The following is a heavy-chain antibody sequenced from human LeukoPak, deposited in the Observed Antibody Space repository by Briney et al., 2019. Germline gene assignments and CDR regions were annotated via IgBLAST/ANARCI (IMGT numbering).Heavy chain of an antibody. CDR3: ARGPGRIDP. J-gene: IGHJ5*02. Sequence: SQTLSLTCAISGDSVSSNNAAWNWIRQSPSRGLEWLGRTYYRSKWYSHYAASVKSRIIIKPDTSKNQFSLQLNSVTPEGTAVYYCARGPGRIDPWGQGILVTVSS. CDR1: GDSVSSNNAA. CDR2: TYYRSKWYS. V-gene: IGHV6-1*01.